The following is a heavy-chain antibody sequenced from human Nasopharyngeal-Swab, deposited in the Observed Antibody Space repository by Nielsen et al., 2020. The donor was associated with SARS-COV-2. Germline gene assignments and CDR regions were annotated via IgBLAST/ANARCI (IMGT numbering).Heavy chain of an antibody. CDR1: GFTFSSYA. Sequence: GGSLRLSCAASGFTFSSYAMHWVRQAPGKGLEWVAVISYDGSNKYYADSVKGRFTISRDNSKNTLYLQMNSLRAEDTAVYYCARDPWTLQRRHWDEGTNYYYYYMDVWGKGTTVTVSS. J-gene: IGHJ6*03. D-gene: IGHD1-1*01. V-gene: IGHV3-30-3*01. CDR3: ARDPWTLQRRHWDEGTNYYYYYMDV. CDR2: ISYDGSNK.